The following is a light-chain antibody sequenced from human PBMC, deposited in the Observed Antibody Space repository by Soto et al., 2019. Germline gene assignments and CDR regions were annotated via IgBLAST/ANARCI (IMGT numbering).Light chain of an antibody. CDR3: QQYNTWSSIT. CDR2: GAS. V-gene: IGKV3-15*01. J-gene: IGKJ5*01. CDR1: QSVSSTY. Sequence: EIVLTQSPGTLSLSPGERATLSCRASQSVSSTYLAWYQHKPGQAPRLLIYGASSRATGIPARFSGSGSGTEFTLTISSLQSEDFAVYYCQQYNTWSSITFGQGTRLEIK.